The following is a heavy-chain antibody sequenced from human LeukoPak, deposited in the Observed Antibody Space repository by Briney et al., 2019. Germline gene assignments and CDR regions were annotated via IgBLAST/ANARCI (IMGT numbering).Heavy chain of an antibody. CDR1: GFTFSSYW. D-gene: IGHD3-22*01. Sequence: PGGSLRLSCAASGFTFSSYWMSWVRQAPGKGLEWVANIKQDGSEKYYVDSVKGRFTISRDNAKNSLYLQMNSLRAEDTAVYYCAQSYYYDSSGYYYGYWGQGTLVTVSS. CDR2: IKQDGSEK. CDR3: AQSYYYDSSGYYYGY. J-gene: IGHJ4*02. V-gene: IGHV3-7*01.